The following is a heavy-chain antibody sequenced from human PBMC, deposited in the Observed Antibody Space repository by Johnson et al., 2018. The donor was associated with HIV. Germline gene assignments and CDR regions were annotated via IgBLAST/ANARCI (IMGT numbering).Heavy chain of an antibody. V-gene: IGHV3-66*01. CDR2: IFSGGST. CDR3: ARACRDGYTCDVFDI. CDR1: GFTVSSNY. Sequence: ESGGGLVQPGGSLRLSCAASGFTVSSNYMTWVRQAPGKGLEWVSVIFSGGSTYYADSVKGRFTISRDNSKNTLYLQMNSLRAEDTAVFYCARACRDGYTCDVFDIWGQGTMVTVSS. D-gene: IGHD5-24*01. J-gene: IGHJ3*02.